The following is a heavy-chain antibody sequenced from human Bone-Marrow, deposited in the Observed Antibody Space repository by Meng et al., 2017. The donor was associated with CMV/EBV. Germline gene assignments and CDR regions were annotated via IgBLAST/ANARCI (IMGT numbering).Heavy chain of an antibody. CDR2: MNADSGNT. Sequence: ASVKVSCKASGDTLSNININWVRQAAGQGLEWMGWMNADSGNTGYAQKFQGRVTMTRNTSTSTAYMELSRLRSEDTAVYYCARMRWYEDAFAVWAQGTMVTGSS. CDR3: ARMRWYEDAFAV. D-gene: IGHD6-13*01. J-gene: IGHJ3*01. V-gene: IGHV1-8*02. CDR1: GDTLSNIN.